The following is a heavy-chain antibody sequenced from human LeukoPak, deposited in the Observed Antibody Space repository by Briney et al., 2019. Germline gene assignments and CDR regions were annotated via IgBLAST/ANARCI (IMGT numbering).Heavy chain of an antibody. CDR2: INHSGST. CDR3: ASSYYYGSGSYYSGSDWFDP. J-gene: IGHJ5*02. CDR1: GGSFSGYY. D-gene: IGHD3-10*01. V-gene: IGHV4-34*01. Sequence: PSETLSLTCAVYGGSFSGYYWSWIRQPPGKGLEWIGEINHSGSTNYNPSLKSRVTISVDTSKNQFSLKLSSVTAADTAVYYCASSYYYGSGSYYSGSDWFDPWGQGTLVTVSS.